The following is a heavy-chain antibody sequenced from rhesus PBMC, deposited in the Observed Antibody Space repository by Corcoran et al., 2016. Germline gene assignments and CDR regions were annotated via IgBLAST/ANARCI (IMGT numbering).Heavy chain of an antibody. Sequence: EVQLVESGGGLVQPGGSLRLSCAASGFTFSSYGMNWVRQAPGKGLEWVLYISNGGGSKYYADSVKGRFTISRDNSKNTLSLQMNSLRAEDTAVYYCAKVEYIAADPSFDYWGQGVLVTVSS. CDR1: GFTFSSYG. D-gene: IGHD6-31*01. J-gene: IGHJ4*01. CDR2: ISNGGGSK. V-gene: IGHV3S5*01. CDR3: AKVEYIAADPSFDY.